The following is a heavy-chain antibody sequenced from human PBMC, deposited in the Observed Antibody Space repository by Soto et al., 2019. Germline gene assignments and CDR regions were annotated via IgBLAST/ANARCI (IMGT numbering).Heavy chain of an antibody. D-gene: IGHD2-8*01. J-gene: IGHJ4*02. V-gene: IGHV1-46*01. CDR1: GYTFTNYY. CDR3: ARDNHRWSFDY. Sequence: QVQLVQSGAEVKTPGASVRVSCKASGYTFTNYYIHWVRQAPGQGLEWMGRIHPSGGATIFAQKFQARVTMTRDTSTSTVYMDLNSLRSQDTAIYFLARDNHRWSFDYWGQGTLVPVSS. CDR2: IHPSGGAT.